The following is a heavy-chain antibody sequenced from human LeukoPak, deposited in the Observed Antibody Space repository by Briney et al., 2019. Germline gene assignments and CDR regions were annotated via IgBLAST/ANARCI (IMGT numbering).Heavy chain of an antibody. Sequence: PGGSLRLSCAASGFTFSGSAMHWVRQASGKGLEWVSAISGSGGSTYYADSVKGRFTISRDNSKNTLYLQMNSLRAEDTAVYYCASRGSSAAGTWGQGTLVTVSS. CDR1: GFTFSGSA. D-gene: IGHD6-13*01. J-gene: IGHJ5*02. CDR2: ISGSGGST. CDR3: ASRGSSAAGT. V-gene: IGHV3-23*01.